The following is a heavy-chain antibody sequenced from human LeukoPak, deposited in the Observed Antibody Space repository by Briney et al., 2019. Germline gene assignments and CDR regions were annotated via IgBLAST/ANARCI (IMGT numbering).Heavy chain of an antibody. CDR3: ARNDTRTGPPWAFDI. V-gene: IGHV4-39*01. D-gene: IGHD7-27*01. J-gene: IGHJ3*02. CDR1: GGSISSSSYY. CDR2: IYYSGST. Sequence: PSETLSLTCTVSGGSISSSSYYWAWIRQPPGKGLEWIGSIYYSGSTHYSPSLKSRVTMSVDTSKNQFSLNLSSVTAADTAVYYCARNDTRTGPPWAFDIWGQGTMVTVSS.